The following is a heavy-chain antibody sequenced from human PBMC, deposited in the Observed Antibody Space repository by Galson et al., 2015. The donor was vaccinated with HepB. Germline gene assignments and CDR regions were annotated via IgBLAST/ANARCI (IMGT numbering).Heavy chain of an antibody. J-gene: IGHJ4*02. CDR3: AKDSLKWGRADY. V-gene: IGHV3-33*06. CDR2: IWYDGSNK. Sequence: LRLSCAASGFTFSSYGMHWVRQAPGKGLEWVAVIWYDGSNKYYADSVKGRFTISRDNSKNTLYLQMNSLRAEDTAVYYCAKDSLKWGRADYWGQGTLVTVSS. D-gene: IGHD1-26*01. CDR1: GFTFSSYG.